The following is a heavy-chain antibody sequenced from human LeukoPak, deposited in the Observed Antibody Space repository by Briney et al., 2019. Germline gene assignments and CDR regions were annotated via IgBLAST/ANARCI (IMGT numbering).Heavy chain of an antibody. J-gene: IGHJ5*02. CDR2: INPNSGGT. V-gene: IGHV1-2*02. Sequence: ASVKVSCKASGYTFTGYYMHWVRQAPGQGLEWMGWINPNSGGTNYAQKFQGRVTMTRDTSISTAYMELSRLRSDDTAVYYCARGGYYDSSGYYYGSWLDPWGQGTLVTVSS. D-gene: IGHD3-22*01. CDR1: GYTFTGYY. CDR3: ARGGYYDSSGYYYGSWLDP.